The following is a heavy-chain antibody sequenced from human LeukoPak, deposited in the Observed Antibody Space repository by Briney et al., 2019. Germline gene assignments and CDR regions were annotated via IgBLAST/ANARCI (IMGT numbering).Heavy chain of an antibody. CDR1: GGSISSGSYY. CDR2: IFTSGST. J-gene: IGHJ4*02. CDR3: ARGQGD. V-gene: IGHV4-61*02. Sequence: SETLSLTCTVSGGSISSGSYYWSWIRQPAGKGLEWIGRIFTSGSTNYNPSLKSRVTISVDTSKNQFSLKLSSVTAADTAVYYCARGQGDWGQGTPVTVSS.